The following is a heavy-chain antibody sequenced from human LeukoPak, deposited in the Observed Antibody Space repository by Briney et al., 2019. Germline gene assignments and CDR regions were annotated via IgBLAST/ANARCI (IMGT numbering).Heavy chain of an antibody. CDR2: INHSGST. CDR3: ARGTAKLAFGYFDS. D-gene: IGHD3-10*01. CDR1: GGSFSGYY. V-gene: IGHV4-34*01. J-gene: IGHJ4*02. Sequence: SETLSLTCAVYGGSFSGYYWSWIRQPPGKGLEWIGEINHSGSTNYNPSLKSRVTISVDTSKNQFSLKLSSVTAADTAVYYCARGTAKLAFGYFDSWGKGPLVTVS.